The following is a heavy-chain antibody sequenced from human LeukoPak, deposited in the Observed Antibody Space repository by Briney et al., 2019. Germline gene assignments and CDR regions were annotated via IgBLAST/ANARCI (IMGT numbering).Heavy chain of an antibody. D-gene: IGHD3-3*01. Sequence: GGSLRLSCAASGFTFSSYGMHWVRQAPGKGLEWVSSISSSSSYIYYADSVKGRFTISRDNAKNSLYLQMNSLRAEDTAVYYCARDYTSHYDFWSGSPAPGAFDIWGQGTMVTVSS. CDR1: GFTFSSYG. J-gene: IGHJ3*02. CDR2: ISSSSSYI. CDR3: ARDYTSHYDFWSGSPAPGAFDI. V-gene: IGHV3-21*01.